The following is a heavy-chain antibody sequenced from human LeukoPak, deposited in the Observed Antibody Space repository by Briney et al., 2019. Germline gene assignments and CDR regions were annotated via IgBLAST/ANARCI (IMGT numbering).Heavy chain of an antibody. D-gene: IGHD5-18*01. CDR2: IHYSGST. V-gene: IGHV4-59*12. CDR1: GASITSYY. Sequence: PSETLSLTCTVSGASITSYYWNWIRRPPGKGLEWIGYIHYSGSTNYNPSLKSRVTMSVATSKNQFSLKLSSVTAADTAVYYCAREDTAMASNYWGQGTLVTVSS. J-gene: IGHJ4*02. CDR3: AREDTAMASNY.